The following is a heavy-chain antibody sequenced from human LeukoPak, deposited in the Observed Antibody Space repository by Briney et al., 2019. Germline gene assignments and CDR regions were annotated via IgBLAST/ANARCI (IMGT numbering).Heavy chain of an antibody. J-gene: IGHJ4*02. V-gene: IGHV3-23*01. CDR3: AKTSRGNSGYDSPFHY. Sequence: HTGGSLRLSCAASGFTFSTYAMSWVRQAPAKGLEWVSAVRGSGTDTYYADSVKGRFTISRDNSKNTLYLQMNSLRAEDTAIYYCAKTSRGNSGYDSPFHYWGQGTLVTVSS. D-gene: IGHD5-12*01. CDR2: VRGSGTDT. CDR1: GFTFSTYA.